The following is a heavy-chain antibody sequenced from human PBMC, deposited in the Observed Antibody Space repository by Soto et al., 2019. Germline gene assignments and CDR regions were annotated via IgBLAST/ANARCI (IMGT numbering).Heavy chain of an antibody. CDR1: GGSFSGYY. CDR2: INHSGST. Sequence: SETLSLTCAVYGGSFSGYYWSWIRQPPGKGLEWIGEINHSGSTNYNPSLKSRVTISVDTSKNQFSLKLSSVTAADTAVYYCARGGLPLRYFQHWGQGTLVTVSS. V-gene: IGHV4-34*01. J-gene: IGHJ1*01. CDR3: ARGGLPLRYFQH. D-gene: IGHD2-21*01.